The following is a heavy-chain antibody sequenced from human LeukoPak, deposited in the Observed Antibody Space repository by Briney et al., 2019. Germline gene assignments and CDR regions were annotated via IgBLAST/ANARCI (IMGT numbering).Heavy chain of an antibody. CDR2: ISYDGSNK. CDR1: RFTFSSYA. Sequence: PGGSLRLSCAASRFTFSSYAMHWVRQAPGKGLEWVAVISYDGSNKYYADSVKGRFTISRDNSKNTLYLQMNSLRAEDTAVYYCARDQQLVNYYYGMDVWGQGTTVTVSS. J-gene: IGHJ6*02. CDR3: ARDQQLVNYYYGMDV. V-gene: IGHV3-30-3*01. D-gene: IGHD6-6*01.